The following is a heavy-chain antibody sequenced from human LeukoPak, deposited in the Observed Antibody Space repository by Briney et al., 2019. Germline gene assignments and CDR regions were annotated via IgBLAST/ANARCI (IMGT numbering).Heavy chain of an antibody. D-gene: IGHD3-16*02. V-gene: IGHV4-59*01. CDR1: GCSISSYY. J-gene: IGHJ4*02. Sequence: SETLSLTCTVSGCSISSYYWSWIRQTPGEGLEWIGDIYDSGGTNYNPALKSRVTITVDTSKNQFSLKLSSVAAADTALYYCTRSRRLGEFSVGDYWGQGTLVTVSS. CDR2: IYDSGGT. CDR3: TRSRRLGEFSVGDY.